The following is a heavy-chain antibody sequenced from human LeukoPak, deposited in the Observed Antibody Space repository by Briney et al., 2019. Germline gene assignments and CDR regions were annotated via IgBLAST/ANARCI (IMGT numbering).Heavy chain of an antibody. D-gene: IGHD5-18*01. Sequence: PGGSVRLSCAASGFTFSSYAMHGVRQAPGKGREWVGVISYDGSNKYYADSVKGRFTISRDNSKNTLYLQMNSLRAEDTAVYYCARDRSSYGTTHYYFDYWGQGTLDTVSS. CDR1: GFTFSSYA. CDR2: ISYDGSNK. V-gene: IGHV3-30*04. CDR3: ARDRSSYGTTHYYFDY. J-gene: IGHJ4*02.